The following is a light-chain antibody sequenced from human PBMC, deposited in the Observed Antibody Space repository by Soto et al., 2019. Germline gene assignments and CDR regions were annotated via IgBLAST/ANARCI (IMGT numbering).Light chain of an antibody. V-gene: IGKV1-5*01. Sequence: DIQMTQSASTLSASVGDRVTITCRASQSISSWLAWYQQKPGKAPKLLIYDAFSLESGVPSRFSGSGSGTEFTLTISSLQPDDFATYYCQQYNSYSWTFGQGTKV. CDR1: QSISSW. CDR2: DAF. CDR3: QQYNSYSWT. J-gene: IGKJ1*01.